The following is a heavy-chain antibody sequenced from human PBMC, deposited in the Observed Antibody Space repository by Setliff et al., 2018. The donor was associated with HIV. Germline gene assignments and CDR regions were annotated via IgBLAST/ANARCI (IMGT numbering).Heavy chain of an antibody. CDR2: INHSGST. CDR3: ARARRAGSGPKYFQH. V-gene: IGHV4-34*01. Sequence: ETLSLTCAVYGGSFSGYDWSWIRQPPGKGLEWIGEINHSGSTNYNPSLKSRVTMSVDKSKNQFSLRLSSVTAADTAVYYCARARRAGSGPKYFQHWGQGTLVTVSS. D-gene: IGHD2-15*01. J-gene: IGHJ1*01. CDR1: GGSFSGYD.